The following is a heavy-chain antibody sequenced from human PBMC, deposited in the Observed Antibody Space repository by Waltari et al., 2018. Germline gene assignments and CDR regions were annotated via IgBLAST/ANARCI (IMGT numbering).Heavy chain of an antibody. Sequence: QVKLVQSGAEVKKSGASVKVSCKASGHTFTGDYFHWVRQAPGQGLECGAWINFNSGDTKAAPKCQGRVTVTRETSISTVYVEVSSLTSDDTALYLCAREDCTNIHCRGTFDNWGQGTLVTVSS. CDR2: INFNSGDT. CDR3: AREDCTNIHCRGTFDN. J-gene: IGHJ4*02. D-gene: IGHD2-8*01. CDR1: GHTFTGDY. V-gene: IGHV1-2*02.